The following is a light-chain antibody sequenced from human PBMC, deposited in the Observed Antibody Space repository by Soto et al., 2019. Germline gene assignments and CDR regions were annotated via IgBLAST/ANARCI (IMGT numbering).Light chain of an antibody. Sequence: DIRMTQSPSSLSASVGDRVTITCRASLTIGDSLSWFQQKVRKPPTLLIYGASALQSGVPARFSGSESGTDFTLTINNMQREDFATYYCQQTYNLPRTFGQGTKVDIK. CDR1: LTIGDS. J-gene: IGKJ1*01. V-gene: IGKV1-39*01. CDR2: GAS. CDR3: QQTYNLPRT.